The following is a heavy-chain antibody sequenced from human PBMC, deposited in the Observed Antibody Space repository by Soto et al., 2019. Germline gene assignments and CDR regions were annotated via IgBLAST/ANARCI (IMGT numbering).Heavy chain of an antibody. CDR2: ITSSSSYI. V-gene: IGHV3-21*01. CDR3: VRARSTDSSPDY. J-gene: IGHJ4*02. CDR1: GFTFSLYS. D-gene: IGHD6-19*01. Sequence: GGSLRLSCAASGFTFSLYSMIWVRQAPGKGLEWVASITSSSSYIYYEDSLKGRFTISRDNAKNSLFLQLDSLRAEDTAVYFCVRARSTDSSPDYWDQGTLVPVYS.